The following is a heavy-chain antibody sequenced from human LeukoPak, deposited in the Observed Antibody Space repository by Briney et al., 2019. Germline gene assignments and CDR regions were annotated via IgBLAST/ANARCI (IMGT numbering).Heavy chain of an antibody. CDR3: ARLGSYDFWSGYPVAFDI. D-gene: IGHD3-3*01. CDR1: GGSISSYY. J-gene: IGHJ3*02. Sequence: SETLSLTCTVSGGSISSYYWSWIRQPPGKGLAWIGHIYTSGSTNYNPSLKSRVTISVDTSRNQSSLKLGSVTAANTPVCYCARLGSYDFWSGYPVAFDIWGQGTMVTVSS. V-gene: IGHV4-4*09. CDR2: IYTSGST.